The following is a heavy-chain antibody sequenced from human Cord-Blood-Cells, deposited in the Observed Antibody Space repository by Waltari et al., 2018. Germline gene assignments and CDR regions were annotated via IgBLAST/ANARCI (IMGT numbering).Heavy chain of an antibody. CDR3: AKDEGDNAFDI. CDR1: GFTFDAYA. Sequence: EVQLVESGGGLVQPGRSLRLSCAASGFTFDAYAMHWVRQAPGKGLEWVSGMSWNSGSIGYADSVKGRFTISRDNAKNSLYLQMNSLRAEDTALYYCAKDEGDNAFDIWGQGTMVTVSS. CDR2: MSWNSGSI. V-gene: IGHV3-9*01. J-gene: IGHJ3*02. D-gene: IGHD3-10*01.